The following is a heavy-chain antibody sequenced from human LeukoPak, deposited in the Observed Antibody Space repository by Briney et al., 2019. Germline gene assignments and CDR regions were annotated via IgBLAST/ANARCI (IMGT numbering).Heavy chain of an antibody. CDR3: ARDYNVGGPYYGMDV. Sequence: ASVKVSCKASGYTFTRYYIHWVRQAPGRGLEWMGIINPSGGSTTYAKNFQGRVTMTRDTSTRTVYKELTSLRSEDTAVYHCARDYNVGGPYYGMDVWGQGTTVTVSS. CDR1: GYTFTRYY. J-gene: IGHJ6*02. V-gene: IGHV1-46*01. CDR2: INPSGGST. D-gene: IGHD1-1*01.